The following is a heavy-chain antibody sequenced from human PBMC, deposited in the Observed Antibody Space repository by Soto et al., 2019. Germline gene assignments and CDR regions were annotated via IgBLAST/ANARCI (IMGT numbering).Heavy chain of an antibody. D-gene: IGHD3-9*01. V-gene: IGHV3-33*01. Sequence: GGSLRLSCASSGFTFSSYGMHWVRQAPGKGLEWVAIIWYDATSKFYSDSVKGRFTISRDNSKNTVYLQMNSLRAEDTAVYYCTRARDYDILTAYYWGRGTLVTVSS. CDR2: IWYDATSK. CDR3: TRARDYDILTAYY. CDR1: GFTFSSYG. J-gene: IGHJ4*02.